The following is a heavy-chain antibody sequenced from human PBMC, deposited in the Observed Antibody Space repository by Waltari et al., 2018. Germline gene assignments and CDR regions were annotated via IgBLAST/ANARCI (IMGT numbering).Heavy chain of an antibody. CDR3: ASRGFFDSTGYYGGGAFDL. D-gene: IGHD3-22*01. CDR1: GFTFSTSP. Sequence: VQLVQSGGGSVQPGGSLRLSCDGSGFTFSTSPFISVRQAPGRGLEWVANIKADGVGKDYVDSVKGRFSIVRDNAKQSVFLHMDRLRVEDTATYYCASRGFFDSTGYYGGGAFDLWGPGAEVSVSS. CDR2: IKADGVGK. J-gene: IGHJ3*01. V-gene: IGHV3-7*01.